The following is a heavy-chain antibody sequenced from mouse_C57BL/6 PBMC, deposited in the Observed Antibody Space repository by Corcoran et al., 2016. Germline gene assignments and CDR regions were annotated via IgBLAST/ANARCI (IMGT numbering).Heavy chain of an antibody. D-gene: IGHD4-1*01. CDR2: IYWDDDK. V-gene: IGHV8-12*01. CDR1: GFSLSTSGMG. J-gene: IGHJ2*01. Sequence: QVTLKESGPGILQSSQTLILTCSFSGFSLSTSGMGVSWIRQPSGKGLEWLAHIYWDDDKRYNPSLKSRLTISKDTSRNQVVIKITSVDTADTATYYCARSQPRANWDLDYWGQGTTLTVSS. CDR3: ARSQPRANWDLDY.